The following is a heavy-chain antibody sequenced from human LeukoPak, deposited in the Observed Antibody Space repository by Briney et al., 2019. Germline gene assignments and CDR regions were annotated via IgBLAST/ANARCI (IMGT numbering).Heavy chain of an antibody. CDR2: IYHSGST. J-gene: IGHJ2*01. CDR1: GYSISSGYY. Sequence: NPSETLSLTCTVSGYSISSGYYWGWIRQPPGKGLEWVGSIYHSGSTYYNPSLKSRVTISVDTSKNQFSLKLSSVTAADTAVYYCARAGAYCGGDCYFPADWYFDLWGRGTLVTVSS. V-gene: IGHV4-38-2*02. D-gene: IGHD2-21*01. CDR3: ARAGAYCGGDCYFPADWYFDL.